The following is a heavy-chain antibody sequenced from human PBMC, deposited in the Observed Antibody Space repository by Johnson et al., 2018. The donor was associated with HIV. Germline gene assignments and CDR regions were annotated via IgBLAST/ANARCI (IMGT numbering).Heavy chain of an antibody. Sequence: QVQLVESGGGVVQPGGSLRLSCAASGFTFSSYGMHWVRQAPGKGLEWVAFIRYDGSNKYYADSVKGRFTISRDNSKNTLYLQMNSLRAEDTAVYYCAKDIMWDCGGDCWGAFDIWGQGTMVTVSS. CDR2: IRYDGSNK. V-gene: IGHV3-30*02. CDR1: GFTFSSYG. J-gene: IGHJ3*02. D-gene: IGHD2-21*02. CDR3: AKDIMWDCGGDCWGAFDI.